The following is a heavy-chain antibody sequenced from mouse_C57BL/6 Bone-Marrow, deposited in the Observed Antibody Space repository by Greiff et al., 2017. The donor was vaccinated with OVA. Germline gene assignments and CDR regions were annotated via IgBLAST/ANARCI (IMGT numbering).Heavy chain of an antibody. Sequence: EVKLVESGGDLVKPGGSLKLSCAASGFTFSSYGMSWVRQTPDKRLEWVATISSGGSYTYYPDSVKGRFTISRDNAKNTLYLQMSSLKSEDTAMYYCARQRGYDGGFAYWGQGTLVTVSA. J-gene: IGHJ3*01. V-gene: IGHV5-6*01. D-gene: IGHD2-2*01. CDR3: ARQRGYDGGFAY. CDR2: ISSGGSYT. CDR1: GFTFSSYG.